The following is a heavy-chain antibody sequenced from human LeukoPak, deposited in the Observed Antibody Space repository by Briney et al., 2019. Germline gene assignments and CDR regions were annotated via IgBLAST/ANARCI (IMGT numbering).Heavy chain of an antibody. D-gene: IGHD2-2*02. CDR3: ARDSLPAAISRSAFDI. V-gene: IGHV4-34*01. Sequence: SETLSLTCAVYGGSFTGYYWSWIRQPPGKGLEWIGEGDHTGGTKYNPSLKSRVTISVDTSKNQFSLKLSSVTAADTAVYYCARDSLPAAISRSAFDIWGQGTMVTVSS. CDR1: GGSFTGYY. J-gene: IGHJ3*02. CDR2: GDHTGGT.